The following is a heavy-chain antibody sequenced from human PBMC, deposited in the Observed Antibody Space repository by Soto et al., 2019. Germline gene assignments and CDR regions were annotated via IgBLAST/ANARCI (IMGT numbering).Heavy chain of an antibody. CDR2: IIPIFGTA. CDR1: GGTFSSYA. J-gene: IGHJ6*02. CDR3: ATRDYDLWSGYVYYYYYGMDV. Sequence: QVQLVQSGAEVKKPGSSVKVSCKASGGTFSSYAISWVRQAPGQGLEWMGGIIPIFGTANYAQKFQSRGTITADESTSTAYMVLSSLRSEDTAVYYCATRDYDLWSGYVYYYYYGMDVWGQGNTVTVSS. D-gene: IGHD3-3*01. V-gene: IGHV1-69*01.